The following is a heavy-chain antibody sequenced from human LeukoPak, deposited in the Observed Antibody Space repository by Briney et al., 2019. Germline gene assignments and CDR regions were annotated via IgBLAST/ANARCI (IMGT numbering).Heavy chain of an antibody. CDR1: GGSISSGGYS. CDR2: IYHSGST. D-gene: IGHD2-15*01. J-gene: IGHJ4*02. Sequence: SETLSLTCAVFGGSISSGGYSWSWIQQPPGKGLEWIGYIYHSGSTYYNPSLKSRVTISVDRSKNQFSLKLSSVTAADTAVYYCARGSWSFDYWGQGTLVTVSS. V-gene: IGHV4-30-2*01. CDR3: ARGSWSFDY.